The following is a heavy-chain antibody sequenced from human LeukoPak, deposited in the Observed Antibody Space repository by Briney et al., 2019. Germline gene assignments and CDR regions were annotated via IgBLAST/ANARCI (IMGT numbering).Heavy chain of an antibody. D-gene: IGHD3-9*01. Sequence: GGSLRLSCAAPGFTFDDYTMHWVRQAPGKGLEWVSLISWDGGSTYYADSVKGRFTISRDNSKNSLYLQMNSLRTEDTALYYCAKEFDTSLIYYYYYGMDVWGQGTTVTVSS. CDR2: ISWDGGST. J-gene: IGHJ6*02. V-gene: IGHV3-43*01. CDR3: AKEFDTSLIYYYYYGMDV. CDR1: GFTFDDYT.